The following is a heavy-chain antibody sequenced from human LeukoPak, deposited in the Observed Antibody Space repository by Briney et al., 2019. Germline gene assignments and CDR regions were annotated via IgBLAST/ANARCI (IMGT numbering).Heavy chain of an antibody. D-gene: IGHD4-17*01. J-gene: IGHJ4*02. CDR2: TRNKANSYTT. V-gene: IGHV3-72*01. CDR1: GFTFSDHY. CDR3: ARARTIWGDYEYYFDY. Sequence: TGGSLRLSCAASGFTFSDHYMDWVRQAPGKGLEWVARTRNKANSYTTQYAASVKGRFTISRDDSKNSLYLQRNSLKTEDTAVYYCARARTIWGDYEYYFDYWGQGTLVTVSS.